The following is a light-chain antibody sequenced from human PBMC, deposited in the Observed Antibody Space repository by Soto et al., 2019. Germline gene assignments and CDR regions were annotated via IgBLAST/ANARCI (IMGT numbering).Light chain of an antibody. J-gene: IGKJ2*01. CDR2: EVS. CDR1: QSLLHSDGKTY. CDR3: MQSINLPDT. Sequence: DIVLTQPPLFLSVPPGQPASISCRSPQSLLHSDGKTYFYWFLQKAGQPPQLLIYEVSNRFSGVLDRLSGSESGTDFTLKISRVEADDVGRYYCMQSINLPDTVGQGTKLDI. V-gene: IGKV2D-29*01.